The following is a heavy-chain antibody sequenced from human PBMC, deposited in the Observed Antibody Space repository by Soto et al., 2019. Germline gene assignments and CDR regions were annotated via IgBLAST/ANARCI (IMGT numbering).Heavy chain of an antibody. D-gene: IGHD4-17*01. V-gene: IGHV3-9*01. CDR2: ISWNSGSI. J-gene: IGHJ6*03. CDR3: IGQRCTVSRYQPANMDV. CDR1: GFTFDDYA. Sequence: EVQLVESGGGLVQPGRSLRLSCAASGFTFDDYAMHWVRQAPGKGLEWVSGISWNSGSIGYADSVKGRFTISRDNAKNSLYLQMNRLRAEDTALYYCIGQRCTVSRYQPANMDVWGKGTTVTVSS.